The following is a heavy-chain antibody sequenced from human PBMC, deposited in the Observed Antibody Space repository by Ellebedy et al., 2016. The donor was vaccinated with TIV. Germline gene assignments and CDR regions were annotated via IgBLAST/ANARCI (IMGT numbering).Heavy chain of an antibody. CDR1: GFTFSTYG. CDR3: ARDYSSGIYRNWFDP. Sequence: GESLKIPXAASGFTFSTYGMHWVRQAPAKGLEWVAVIRYVGSKEYYADSVKGRFTISRDNSKNTLYLQLTSLRAEDTAVYYCARDYSSGIYRNWFDPWGQGMLVTVSS. D-gene: IGHD3-10*01. V-gene: IGHV3-33*01. CDR2: IRYVGSKE. J-gene: IGHJ5*02.